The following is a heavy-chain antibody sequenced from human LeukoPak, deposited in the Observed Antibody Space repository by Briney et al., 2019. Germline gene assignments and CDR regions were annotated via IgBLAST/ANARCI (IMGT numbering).Heavy chain of an antibody. J-gene: IGHJ3*02. CDR3: AREGIYTGSYKRKDAFDI. Sequence: ASVKVSCKASGYTFTSYGISWVRQAPGQGLEWMGWISAYNGNTNYAQKLQGRVTMTTDTSTSTAYMELRSLRSDDTAVYYCAREGIYTGSYKRKDAFDIWGQGTMVTVSS. CDR1: GYTFTSYG. D-gene: IGHD1-26*01. CDR2: ISAYNGNT. V-gene: IGHV1-18*01.